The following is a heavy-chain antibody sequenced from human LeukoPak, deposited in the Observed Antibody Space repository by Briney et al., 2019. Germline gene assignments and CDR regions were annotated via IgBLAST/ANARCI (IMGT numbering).Heavy chain of an antibody. CDR1: GASINSY. CDR2: IHYSGST. J-gene: IGHJ4*02. CDR3: ARTYHDFSTDTYHLFDY. D-gene: IGHD3-9*01. Sequence: SETLSLTCTVSGASINSYWSWIRQPPGKGLEWIGYIHYSGSTNYNPSLYSRVTMSLDTSQKQFSLLLYSVTAADTAVYYCARTYHDFSTDTYHLFDYWGQGIQVAVSS. V-gene: IGHV4-59*01.